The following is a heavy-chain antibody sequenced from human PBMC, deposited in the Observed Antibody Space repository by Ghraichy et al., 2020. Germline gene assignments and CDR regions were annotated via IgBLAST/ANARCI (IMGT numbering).Heavy chain of an antibody. J-gene: IGHJ6*02. Sequence: SVKVSCKASGGTFSSYAISWVRQAPGQGLEWMGGIIPIFGTANYAQKFQGRVTITADKSTSTAYMELSSLRSEDTAVYYCARVRGGSFNSVHYYYGMDVWGQGTTVTVSS. CDR3: ARVRGGSFNSVHYYYGMDV. CDR1: GGTFSSYA. D-gene: IGHD3-10*01. V-gene: IGHV1-69*06. CDR2: IIPIFGTA.